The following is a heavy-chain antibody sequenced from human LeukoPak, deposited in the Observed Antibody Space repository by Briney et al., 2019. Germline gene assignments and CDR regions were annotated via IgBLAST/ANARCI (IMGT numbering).Heavy chain of an antibody. CDR3: ARGYHSFDM. J-gene: IGHJ3*02. V-gene: IGHV3-72*01. CDR2: SRIKADSYIT. Sequence: GGVLILSCAACGSSLSDNYMDWGRQAPGGEVEGVARSRIKADSYITQYAAPVKGRFITSREDSKNSLYLQMDSLKTEDTAIYYCARGYHSFDMWGQGTVVTVSS. D-gene: IGHD2-2*01. CDR1: GSSLSDNY.